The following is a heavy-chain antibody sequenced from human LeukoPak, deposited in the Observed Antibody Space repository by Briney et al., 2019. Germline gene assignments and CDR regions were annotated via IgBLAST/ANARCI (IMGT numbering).Heavy chain of an antibody. CDR1: GFTFSTYS. J-gene: IGHJ4*02. CDR2: IRSSSSII. CDR3: ARNLYDFLTGFNS. D-gene: IGHD3-9*01. V-gene: IGHV3-48*02. Sequence: GGSLRLSCAASGFTFSTYSMNWVRQSPGKGLEWVSYIRSSSSIIHYADSVKGRFTISRDNAKSSLYLQMNSLRDEDTAVYYCARNLYDFLTGFNSWGQGTLVTVSS.